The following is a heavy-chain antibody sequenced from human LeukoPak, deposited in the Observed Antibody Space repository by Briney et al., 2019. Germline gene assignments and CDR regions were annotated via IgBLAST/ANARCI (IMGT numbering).Heavy chain of an antibody. Sequence: SETLSLTCTVSGCSISSGGYYWLWIRQHPGMGLVWIGYIYDSGSTYYNPSLKSRVTISVDTSKNQFSLKLSSVTAADTAVYYCARTDRSSGFDYWGQETLVTVSS. V-gene: IGHV4-31*03. CDR2: IYDSGST. J-gene: IGHJ4*02. CDR3: ARTDRSSGFDY. CDR1: GCSISSGGYY.